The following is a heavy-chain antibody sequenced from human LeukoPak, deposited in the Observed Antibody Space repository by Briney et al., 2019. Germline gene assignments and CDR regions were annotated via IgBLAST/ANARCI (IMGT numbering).Heavy chain of an antibody. CDR3: ATRIQGATISDI. D-gene: IGHD5-12*01. CDR2: ISSSGSTI. V-gene: IGHV3-11*04. J-gene: IGHJ3*02. Sequence: GGSLRLSCAASGFTFSDYYMSWIRQAPGKGLEWVSYISSSGSTIYYADSVKGRFTISRDNAKNSLYLQMNSLRDDDTAVYYCATRIQGATISDIWGQGTMVTVSS. CDR1: GFTFSDYY.